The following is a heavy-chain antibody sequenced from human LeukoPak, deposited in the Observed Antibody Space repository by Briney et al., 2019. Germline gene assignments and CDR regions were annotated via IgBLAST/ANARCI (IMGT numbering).Heavy chain of an antibody. CDR1: GFTFSSYA. CDR2: ISGSGGST. V-gene: IGHV3-23*01. J-gene: IGHJ4*02. D-gene: IGHD3-10*01. CDR3: ARDLVLL. Sequence: GGSLRLSCAGSGFTFSSYAMSWVRQAPGKGLEWVSAISGSGGSTYYADSVKGRFTISRDNSRNALYLQMNSLRPEDTAVYYCARDLVLLWGQGTLVTVSS.